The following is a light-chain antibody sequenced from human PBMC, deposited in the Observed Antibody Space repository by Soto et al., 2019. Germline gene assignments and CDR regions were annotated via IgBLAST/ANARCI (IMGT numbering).Light chain of an antibody. Sequence: EIVMTQSPATLSVSPGERATLSCRASQSVSSNLAWYQQKPGQAPRLLIYGASTRATGIPARFSGSGSGTEVTLTISSLRSEDFAVYYCQQYNNWPFPSWTFGQGTKVEIK. CDR2: GAS. V-gene: IGKV3-15*01. CDR1: QSVSSN. J-gene: IGKJ1*01. CDR3: QQYNNWPFPSWT.